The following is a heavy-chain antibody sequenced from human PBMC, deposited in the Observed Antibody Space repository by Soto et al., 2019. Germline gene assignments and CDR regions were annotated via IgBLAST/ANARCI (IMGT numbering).Heavy chain of an antibody. CDR3: ATEGKDDSVKGGFDN. D-gene: IGHD3-22*01. J-gene: IGHJ4*02. CDR2: IWYDGSNK. V-gene: IGHV3-33*01. CDR1: GFRFSSYG. Sequence: QVQLVESGGGVVQPGRSLRLSCAASGFRFSSYGMNWVRQSPGKGLEWVAVIWYDGSNKFYGNSVKGRFTISRDNSRNPLYRQMNSLRDEDTAVYYCATEGKDDSVKGGFDNWGQGTLVTVSS.